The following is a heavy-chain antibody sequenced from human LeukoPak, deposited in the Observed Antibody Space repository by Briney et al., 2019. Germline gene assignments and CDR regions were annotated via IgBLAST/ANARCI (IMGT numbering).Heavy chain of an antibody. Sequence: GESLKISCKGSGYSFTNYWIGWVRQMPGKGLEWMGIIFPGDSHTRYSPSFQGQVTMSADKSISTAYLQWSSLRASDTAMYYCARSRVNWFDPWGQGTLVTVSS. J-gene: IGHJ5*02. CDR1: GYSFTNYW. V-gene: IGHV5-51*01. CDR2: IFPGDSHT. CDR3: ARSRVNWFDP.